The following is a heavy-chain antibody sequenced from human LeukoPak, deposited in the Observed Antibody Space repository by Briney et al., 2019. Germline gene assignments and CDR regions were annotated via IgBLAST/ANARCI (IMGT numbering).Heavy chain of an antibody. CDR3: ARVSGDYSGIDY. J-gene: IGHJ4*02. CDR1: GGSISSYY. Sequence: SETLSLTCTASGGSISSYYWSWIRQPPGKGLEWIGYIYYSGSTNYNPSLKSRVTISVDTSKNQFSLKLSSVTAADTAVYYCARVSGDYSGIDYWGQGTLVTVSS. V-gene: IGHV4-59*01. CDR2: IYYSGST. D-gene: IGHD4-11*01.